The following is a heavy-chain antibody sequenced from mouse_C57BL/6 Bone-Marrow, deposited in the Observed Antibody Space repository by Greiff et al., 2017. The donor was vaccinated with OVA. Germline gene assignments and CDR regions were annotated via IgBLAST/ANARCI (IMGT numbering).Heavy chain of an antibody. V-gene: IGHV1-15*01. CDR3: TRCYSNYYAIDY. Sequence: VQLQQSGPELVRPGASVTLSCKASGYTFTDYDMHWVKQTPVHGLEWIGAIDPETGGTAYNQKFKGKAILTADKSSSTAYMELSSLTSEDSAVYYCTRCYSNYYAIDYWGQGTAVTVSS. J-gene: IGHJ4*01. CDR2: IDPETGGT. D-gene: IGHD2-5*01. CDR1: GYTFTDYD.